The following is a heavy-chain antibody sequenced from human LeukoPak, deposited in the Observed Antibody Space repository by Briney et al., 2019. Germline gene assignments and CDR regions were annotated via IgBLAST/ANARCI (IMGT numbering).Heavy chain of an antibody. D-gene: IGHD3-3*01. CDR2: IYYSGST. J-gene: IGHJ6*03. V-gene: IGHV4-31*03. CDR1: GGSISSGGYY. CDR3: ARLPRWGSGYNYYYYYYMDV. Sequence: SQTLSLTCTVSGGSISSGGYYWSWIRQHPGKGLEWIGYIYYSGSTYYNPSLKSRVTISVDTSKNQFSLKLSSVTAADTAVYYCARLPRWGSGYNYYYYYYMDVWGKGTTVTVSS.